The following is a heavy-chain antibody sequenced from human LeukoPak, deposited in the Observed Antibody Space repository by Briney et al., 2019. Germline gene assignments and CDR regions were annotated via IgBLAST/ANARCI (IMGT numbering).Heavy chain of an antibody. J-gene: IGHJ5*02. CDR2: IYWDDDK. CDR3: AQSRVSSYTNWFDP. D-gene: IGHD3-3*01. V-gene: IGHV2-5*02. CDR1: GFSLSTSGAG. Sequence: SGPTLVKPTQTLTLTCTFSGFSLSTSGAGVGWIRQPPGKALEWLALIYWDDDKRYSPSLKSRLTITKDTSKNQVVLTMTNMDPVDTATYYCAQSRVSSYTNWFDPWGQGTLVTVSS.